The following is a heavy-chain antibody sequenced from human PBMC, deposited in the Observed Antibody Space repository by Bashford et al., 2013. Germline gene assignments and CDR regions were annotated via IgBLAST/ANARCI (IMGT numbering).Heavy chain of an antibody. D-gene: IGHD3-10*01. CDR3: ARVRSMVRGEKRYYFDY. Sequence: SETLSLTCTVSGGSISSYYWSWIRQPPGKGLEWIGYIYYSGSTNYNPSLKSRVTISVDTSKNQFSLKLSSVTAADTAVYYCARVRSMVRGEKRYYFDYWGQGALVTVSS. J-gene: IGHJ4*02. V-gene: IGHV4-59*01. CDR2: IYYSGST. CDR1: GGSISSYY.